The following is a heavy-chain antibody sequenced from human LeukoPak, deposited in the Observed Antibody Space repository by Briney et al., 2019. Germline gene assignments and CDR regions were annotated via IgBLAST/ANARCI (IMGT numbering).Heavy chain of an antibody. CDR2: IYYSGST. Sequence: SETLSLTCTVSGGSISSGGYYWSWIRQHPGKGLEWIGYIYYSGSTYYNPSLKSRVTISVDTSKNQFSLKLSSVTAADTAVYYCARESVAERSNWFDPWGQGTLVTVSS. D-gene: IGHD5-12*01. V-gene: IGHV4-31*03. CDR3: ARESVAERSNWFDP. CDR1: GGSISSGGYY. J-gene: IGHJ5*02.